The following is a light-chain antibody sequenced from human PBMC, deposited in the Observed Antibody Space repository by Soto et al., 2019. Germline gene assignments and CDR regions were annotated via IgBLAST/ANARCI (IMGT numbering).Light chain of an antibody. J-gene: IGKJ4*01. CDR2: AAS. CDR3: QKYNGAPPLS. V-gene: IGKV1-27*01. CDR1: QGISNY. Sequence: DIQMTQSPSSLSAYVGDRVTITCRASQGISNYLAWYQQKPGKVPKLLIYAASTLQSGVPSRFSGSGSGTDFTLAISILQPEDVATYYCQKYNGAPPLSFGGGTKVEIK.